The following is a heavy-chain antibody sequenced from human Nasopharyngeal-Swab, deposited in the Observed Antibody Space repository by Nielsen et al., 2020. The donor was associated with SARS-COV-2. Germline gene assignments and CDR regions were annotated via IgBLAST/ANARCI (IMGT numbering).Heavy chain of an antibody. CDR1: GDRVSSNSAA. D-gene: IGHD1-14*01. CDR2: TYYRSQWYF. CDR3: ARIAQAAEPH. J-gene: IGHJ4*02. V-gene: IGHV6-1*01. Sequence: SQTLSLTCAISGDRVSSNSAAWSWLRPSPSRGLEWLGRTYYRSQWYFNYAASVKGRITINPDTSNNQFSLQLSSVTPEDTAVYYCARIAQAAEPHWGQGTLVTVSS.